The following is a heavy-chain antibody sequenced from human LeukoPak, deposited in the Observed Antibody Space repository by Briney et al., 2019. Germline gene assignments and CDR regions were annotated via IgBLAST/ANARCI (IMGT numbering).Heavy chain of an antibody. Sequence: PSQTLSLTCTVSGGSIRSGSYFWSWIRQPAGKGLEWIGRIYAGGSTNYNPSLKSRVTISVDTSKNQFSLKLSSVTAADTAVYYCARDGTAMVSASSDYWGQGTLVTVSS. V-gene: IGHV4-61*02. CDR3: ARDGTAMVSASSDY. CDR1: GGSIRSGSYF. D-gene: IGHD5-18*01. CDR2: IYAGGST. J-gene: IGHJ4*02.